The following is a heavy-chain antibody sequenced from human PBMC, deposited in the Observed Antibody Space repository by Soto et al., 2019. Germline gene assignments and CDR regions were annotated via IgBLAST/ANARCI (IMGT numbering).Heavy chain of an antibody. V-gene: IGHV4-61*01. J-gene: IGHJ5*02. CDR2: INYRGST. CDR3: ARDEKYCSGGSCYPSRWFDP. Sequence: VQLRGSGPGLGNPSETLSLTCPASGGSVIGGSYYWGWIGQPPGRGLGWLGYINYRGSTNSNPSLKSRVTISLDTSKNQFSLKLSSVTAADTAVYYCARDEKYCSGGSCYPSRWFDPWGQGTLVTVSS. CDR1: GGSVIGGSYY. D-gene: IGHD2-15*01.